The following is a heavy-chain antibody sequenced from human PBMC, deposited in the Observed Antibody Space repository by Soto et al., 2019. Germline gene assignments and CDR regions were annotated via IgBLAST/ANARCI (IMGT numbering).Heavy chain of an antibody. CDR3: ARGPIGMITFGGVIDPVSGYYYYGMDV. J-gene: IGHJ6*02. Sequence: PSETLSLTCAVSGGSISSGGYPRSWIRQPPGKGLEWIGYIYHSGSTYYNPSLKSRVTISVDTSKNQFSLKLSSVTAADTAVYYCARGPIGMITFGGVIDPVSGYYYYGMDVWGQWTTVTGSS. V-gene: IGHV4-30-2*01. CDR1: GGSISSGGYP. CDR2: IYHSGST. D-gene: IGHD3-16*02.